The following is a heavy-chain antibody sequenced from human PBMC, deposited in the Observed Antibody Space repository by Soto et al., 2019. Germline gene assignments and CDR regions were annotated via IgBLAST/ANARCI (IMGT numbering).Heavy chain of an antibody. CDR2: IIPIFGTA. D-gene: IGHD3-22*01. V-gene: IGHV1-69*01. CDR3: ARDGYYYDSSGYYNYFDY. Sequence: QVQLVQSGAEVKKPGSSVKVSCKASGGTFSSYAISWVRQAPGQGLEWMGGIIPIFGTANYAQKFQGRVTITADESTSTAYMELSSLRSEDTDVYYCARDGYYYDSSGYYNYFDYWGQGTLVTVSS. J-gene: IGHJ4*02. CDR1: GGTFSSYA.